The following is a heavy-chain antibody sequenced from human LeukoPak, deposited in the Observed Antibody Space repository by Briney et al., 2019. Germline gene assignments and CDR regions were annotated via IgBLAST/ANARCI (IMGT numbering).Heavy chain of an antibody. V-gene: IGHV4-39*07. Sequence: SETLSLTCTVSGGSISSRSYYWGWIRQPPGKGLEWIGSIYYSGGTYYNMSLKSRVTISVDTSKNQFSLKLSSVTAADTAVYYCARDLLAVAGSYYYYGMDVWGQGTTVTVSS. D-gene: IGHD6-19*01. J-gene: IGHJ6*02. CDR3: ARDLLAVAGSYYYYGMDV. CDR1: GGSISSRSYY. CDR2: IYYSGGT.